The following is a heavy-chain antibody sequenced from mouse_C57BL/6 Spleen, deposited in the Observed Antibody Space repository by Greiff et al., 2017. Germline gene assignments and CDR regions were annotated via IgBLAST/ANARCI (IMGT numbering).Heavy chain of an antibody. CDR1: GFTFSSYA. Sequence: EVKLVESGGGLVKPGGSLKLSCAASGFTFSSYAMSWVRQTPEKRLEWVATISDGGSYTYYPDNVKGRFTISRDNAKNNLYLQMSHLKSEDTAMYYCARGDYDANYAMDYWGQGTSVTVSS. CDR2: ISDGGSYT. CDR3: ARGDYDANYAMDY. J-gene: IGHJ4*01. D-gene: IGHD2-4*01. V-gene: IGHV5-4*03.